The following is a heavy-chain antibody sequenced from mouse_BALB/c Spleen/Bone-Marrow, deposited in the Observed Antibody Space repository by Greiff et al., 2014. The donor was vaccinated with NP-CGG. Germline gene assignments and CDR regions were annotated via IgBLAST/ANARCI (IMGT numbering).Heavy chain of an antibody. V-gene: IGHV3-1*02. CDR3: ARVYGSRDY. CDR2: IHYNNNT. Sequence: PLKESGPDLGKPSQSLLLTCPVTGYSLTRGFSWPWVRQFSGKKLEWMGYIHYNNNTNYSPSLRSRIAITRDTSKNQFFLQLNSVTTEDTATYYCARVYGSRDYWGQGTTLTVSS. J-gene: IGHJ2*01. CDR1: GYSLTRGFS. D-gene: IGHD1-1*01.